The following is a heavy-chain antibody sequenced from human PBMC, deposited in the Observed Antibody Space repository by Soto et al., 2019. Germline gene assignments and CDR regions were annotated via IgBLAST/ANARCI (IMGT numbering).Heavy chain of an antibody. CDR1: GFTFTISA. D-gene: IGHD3-10*02. J-gene: IGHJ6*03. CDR3: AADSHYVRYYYYMDV. V-gene: IGHV1-58*02. CDR2: IVVGSGNT. Sequence: SVKVSCTASGFTFTISAMQWVRQARGQRLEWIGWIVVGSGNTNYAQKFQERVTITRDMSTSTAYMELSSLRSEDTAVYYCAADSHYVRYYYYMDVWGKGTTVTVSS.